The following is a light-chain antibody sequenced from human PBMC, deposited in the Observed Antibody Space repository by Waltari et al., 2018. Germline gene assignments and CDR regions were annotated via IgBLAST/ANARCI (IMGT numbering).Light chain of an antibody. CDR3: QQSYITWT. Sequence: DIQMTQSPSSLSASVGDSVIITCRASQTISSYLNWYQQKPGKAPKLLIYAASSLQSGVPSRFSGSGSGTDFTLTISSLQPEDFATYYCQQSYITWTFGQGTKVEIK. J-gene: IGKJ1*01. V-gene: IGKV1-39*01. CDR2: AAS. CDR1: QTISSY.